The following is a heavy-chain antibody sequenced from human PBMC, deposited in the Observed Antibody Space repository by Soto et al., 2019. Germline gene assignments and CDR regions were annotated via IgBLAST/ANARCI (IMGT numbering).Heavy chain of an antibody. J-gene: IGHJ5*02. CDR1: GGTFSSYA. Sequence: QVQLVQSGAEVKKPGSSVKVSCKASGGTFSSYAISWVRQAPGQGLEWMGGTIPIFGTANYAQKFQGRVTITADESTSTAYMELSSLRSEDTAVYYCAREHYYGSGSYYNFLTSSDPWGQGTLVTVSS. D-gene: IGHD3-10*01. CDR3: AREHYYGSGSYYNFLTSSDP. CDR2: TIPIFGTA. V-gene: IGHV1-69*01.